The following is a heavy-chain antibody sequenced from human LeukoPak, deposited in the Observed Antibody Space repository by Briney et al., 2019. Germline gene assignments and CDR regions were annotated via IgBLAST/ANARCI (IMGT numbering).Heavy chain of an antibody. CDR3: ARNYDFWSGYLDY. V-gene: IGHV4-59*01. Sequence: PSETLSLTCTVSGGSISNYYWSWIRQPPGKGLEWIRYIHYSGSTNNNPSLKSRVTISVDTSKNQFSLKLTSVTAADTAVYYCARNYDFWSGYLDYWGQGTLVTVSS. J-gene: IGHJ4*02. D-gene: IGHD3-3*01. CDR1: GGSISNYY. CDR2: IHYSGST.